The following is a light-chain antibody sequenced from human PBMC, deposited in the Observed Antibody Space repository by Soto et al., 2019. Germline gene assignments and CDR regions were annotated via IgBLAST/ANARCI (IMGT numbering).Light chain of an antibody. CDR2: DVS. CDR3: VLYTSITTHV. Sequence: QSALTQPASVSGSPGQSITISCTGTSSDVGGYNYVSWYQHHPGKAPKLMIYDVSNRPSGVSNRFSGSKSGNTASLTISGLQGEDEADYYCVLYTSITTHVFGTWPKVAVL. V-gene: IGLV2-14*01. CDR1: SSDVGGYNY. J-gene: IGLJ1*01.